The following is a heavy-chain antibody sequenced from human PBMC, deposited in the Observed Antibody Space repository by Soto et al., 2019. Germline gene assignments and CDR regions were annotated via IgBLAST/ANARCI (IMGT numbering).Heavy chain of an antibody. CDR2: MYYSGST. J-gene: IGHJ6*02. D-gene: IGHD2-15*01. Sequence: QVQLQESGPGLVKPSQTLSLTCTVSGGSISSGGYYWSWIRQHPGKGLEWIGYMYYSGSTYYIPSVTSRVTISADTSKNQFFLKLSSVAAADTAVYYCARGRASAAHYYYGMDVWGQGTTVTVSS. V-gene: IGHV4-31*03. CDR3: ARGRASAAHYYYGMDV. CDR1: GGSISSGGYY.